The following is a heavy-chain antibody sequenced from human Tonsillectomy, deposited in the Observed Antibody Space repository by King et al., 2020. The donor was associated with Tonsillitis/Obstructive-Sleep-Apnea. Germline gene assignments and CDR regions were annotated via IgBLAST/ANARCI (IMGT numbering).Heavy chain of an antibody. V-gene: IGHV3-23*01. CDR3: ARVVYETNAHKFDY. J-gene: IGHJ4*02. CDR2: IRDNGYYT. CDR1: EFTFNNYA. Sequence: VQSGGSLRLSCAASEFTFNNYAMTWVRQAPGKGLEWVSCIRDNGYYTYYADSGKGRFTISRDNDKNTVSLQMNSLRAEDTAVYYCARVVYETNAHKFDYWGQGTLVTVSS. D-gene: IGHD2-8*02.